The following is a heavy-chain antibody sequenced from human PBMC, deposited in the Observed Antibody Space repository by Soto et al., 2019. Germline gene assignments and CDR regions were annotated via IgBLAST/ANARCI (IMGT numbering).Heavy chain of an antibody. CDR3: ARAHVDTAMAYDAFDI. CDR2: IIPIFGTA. D-gene: IGHD5-18*01. Sequence: SVKVSCKASGGTFSGYAISWVRQAPGQGLEWMGGIIPIFGTANYAQKFQGRVTITADESTSTAYMELSSLRSEDTAVYYCARAHVDTAMAYDAFDIWGQGTMVTVSS. CDR1: GGTFSGYA. V-gene: IGHV1-69*13. J-gene: IGHJ3*02.